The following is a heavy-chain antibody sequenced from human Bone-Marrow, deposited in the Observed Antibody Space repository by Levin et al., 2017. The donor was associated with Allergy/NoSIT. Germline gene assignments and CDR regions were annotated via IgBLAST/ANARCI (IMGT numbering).Heavy chain of an antibody. J-gene: IGHJ4*02. CDR2: IYYSGST. CDR3: AREKTIFGVVTNYFDY. Sequence: ESLKISCTVSGGSISSYYWSWIRQPPGKGLEWIGYIYYSGSTNYNPSLKSRVTISVDTSKNQFSLKLSSVTAADTAVYYCAREKTIFGVVTNYFDYWGQGTLVTVSS. V-gene: IGHV4-59*01. CDR1: GGSISSYY. D-gene: IGHD3-3*01.